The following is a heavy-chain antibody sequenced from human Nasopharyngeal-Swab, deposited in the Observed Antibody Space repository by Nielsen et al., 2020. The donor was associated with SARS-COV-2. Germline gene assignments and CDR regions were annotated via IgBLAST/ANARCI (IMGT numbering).Heavy chain of an antibody. D-gene: IGHD3-3*01. CDR2: ISTSSSYI. CDR1: GFIFNNYN. Sequence: GESLKISCAASGFIFNNYNFNWVRQAPGKGLEGVSAISTSSSYIYYADSVKGRFTISRDNPKNSLSLQMNSLGAEDTAVYYCARDGLDYDFWSAYFMDVWGQGTTVTVSS. CDR3: ARDGLDYDFWSAYFMDV. V-gene: IGHV3-21*01. J-gene: IGHJ6*02.